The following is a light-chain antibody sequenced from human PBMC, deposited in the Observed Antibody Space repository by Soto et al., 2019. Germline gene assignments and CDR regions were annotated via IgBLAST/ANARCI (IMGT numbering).Light chain of an antibody. J-gene: IGLJ2*01. CDR2: EVS. Sequence: QSVLTQPPSVSGSPGQSVTISCTGTSSDVGSYNRVSWYQQPPGTAPKLMIYEVSNRPSGVPDRFSGSKSGNTASLTISGLQAEDEADYYCSLYTSSSTFVFGGGTTLTVL. V-gene: IGLV2-18*01. CDR3: SLYTSSSTFV. CDR1: SSDVGSYNR.